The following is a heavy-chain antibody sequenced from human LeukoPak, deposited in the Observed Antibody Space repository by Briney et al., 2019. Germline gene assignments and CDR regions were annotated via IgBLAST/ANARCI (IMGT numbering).Heavy chain of an antibody. CDR3: ARALMTLVRGVPRTTWFDP. Sequence: SETLSLTCTVSGGSISSYYWTWVRQAPGKGLEWIGEINDSGTTNYNASLNNRVTISVDPSKSEFSLKMTSLTAADTAVFYCARALMTLVRGVPRTTWFDPWGQGTLVTVSS. CDR1: GGSISSYY. V-gene: IGHV4-34*01. CDR2: INDSGTT. D-gene: IGHD3-10*01. J-gene: IGHJ5*02.